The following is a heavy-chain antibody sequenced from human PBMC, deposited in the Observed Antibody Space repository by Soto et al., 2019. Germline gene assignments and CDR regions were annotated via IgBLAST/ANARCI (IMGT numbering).Heavy chain of an antibody. V-gene: IGHV4-31*03. J-gene: IGHJ5*02. CDR3: AREKGPAAAGTSKNWFDP. CDR1: GGSISSGGYY. CDR2: IYYSGST. Sequence: QVRLQESGPGLVKPSQTLSLTCTVSGGSISSGGYYWSWISQHPGKGLEWNGYIYYSGSTYYNPSLKSRVTISVDTSKNQFSLKLSSVTAADTSVYYCAREKGPAAAGTSKNWFDPWGQGTLVTVSS. D-gene: IGHD6-13*01.